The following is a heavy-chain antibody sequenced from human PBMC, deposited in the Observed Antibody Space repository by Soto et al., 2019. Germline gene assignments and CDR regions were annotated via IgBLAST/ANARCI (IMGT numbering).Heavy chain of an antibody. CDR2: ISYDGSNK. CDR3: ARPNSRRLPYGMDV. D-gene: IGHD7-27*01. CDR1: GFTFSSYA. Sequence: TGGSLRLSCAASGFTFSSYAMHWVRQAPGKGLEWVAVISYDGSNKYYADSVKGRFTISRDNSKNTLYLQMNSLRAEDTAVYYCARPNSRRLPYGMDVWGQGTTVTVSS. V-gene: IGHV3-30-3*01. J-gene: IGHJ6*02.